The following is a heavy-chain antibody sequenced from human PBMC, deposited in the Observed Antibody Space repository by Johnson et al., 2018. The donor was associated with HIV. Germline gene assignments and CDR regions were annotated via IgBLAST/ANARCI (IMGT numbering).Heavy chain of an antibody. CDR2: IRQDGGET. Sequence: VQLVESGGGVVQPGRSLRLSCAASGFTFDDYAMHWVRQAPGKGLQWVANIRQDGGETDYVDSVKGRFTISRDSSKNTLHLQMNSLNAEDTAMYYCARLRQEANCGADCHWAIWGQGIMVTVSS. D-gene: IGHD2-21*02. CDR1: GFTFDDYA. V-gene: IGHV3-7*01. CDR3: ARLRQEANCGADCHWAI. J-gene: IGHJ3*02.